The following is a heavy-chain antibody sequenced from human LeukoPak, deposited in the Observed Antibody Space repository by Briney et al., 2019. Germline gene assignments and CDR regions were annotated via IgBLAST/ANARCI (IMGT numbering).Heavy chain of an antibody. CDR3: ARLPGYCSSNSCYKMTIPFDY. D-gene: IGHD2-2*02. CDR1: GFPFSTYW. CDR2: ISYDGSRK. Sequence: GGSLRLSCAASGFPFSTYWMSWVRQAPGKGLEWVAVISYDGSRKYDADSVKGRFTISRDNSKNTLYLQMNSLRTEDTAVYYCARLPGYCSSNSCYKMTIPFDYWGQGTLVTVSS. V-gene: IGHV3-30-3*01. J-gene: IGHJ4*02.